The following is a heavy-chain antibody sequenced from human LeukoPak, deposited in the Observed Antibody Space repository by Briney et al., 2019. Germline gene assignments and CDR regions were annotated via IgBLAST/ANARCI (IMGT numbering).Heavy chain of an antibody. D-gene: IGHD1-1*01. CDR1: GFTFSSYW. CDR3: ARDKIEGPTKLDC. V-gene: IGHV3-7*01. J-gene: IGHJ4*02. Sequence: GGSLRLSCAASGFTFSSYWMSWVRQAPRKGLEWVANIKQDESEKYYVDSVKGRFTISRDNAKNSLYLQMNSLRAEDTAVYYCARDKIEGPTKLDCWGQGILVTVSS. CDR2: IKQDESEK.